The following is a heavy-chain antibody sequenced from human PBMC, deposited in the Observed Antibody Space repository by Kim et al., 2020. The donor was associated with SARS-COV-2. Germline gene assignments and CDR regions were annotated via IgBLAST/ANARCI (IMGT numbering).Heavy chain of an antibody. V-gene: IGHV3-74*01. Sequence: GGSLRLSCAASGFTFSSYWMHWVRQAPGKGLVWVSRINSDGGTTSYADSVKGRFTISRDNAKSTLYLQMNSLRAEDTAVYYCAGRRYTGAYYYFGYWGQGTQLTVST. CDR1: GFTFSSYW. CDR3: AGRRYTGAYYYFGY. CDR2: INSDGGTT. J-gene: IGHJ4*02. D-gene: IGHD1-26*01.